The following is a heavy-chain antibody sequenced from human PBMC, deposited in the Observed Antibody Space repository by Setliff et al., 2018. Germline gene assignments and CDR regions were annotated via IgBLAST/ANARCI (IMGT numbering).Heavy chain of an antibody. CDR2: IYPGDSDT. V-gene: IGHV5-51*01. D-gene: IGHD2-15*01. CDR1: GYSFGNYW. J-gene: IGHJ4*02. CDR3: ARVVGADGIGIDY. Sequence: PGESLKISCKASGYSFGNYWIAWVRQMPGKGLEWMGVIYPGDSDTRYSPSFEGQVTFSADKSISTAYLQWSSLKASGTATYYCARVVGADGIGIDYWGQGTVVTVSS.